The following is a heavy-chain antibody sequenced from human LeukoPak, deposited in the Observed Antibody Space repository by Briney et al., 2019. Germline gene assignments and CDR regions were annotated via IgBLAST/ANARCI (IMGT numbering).Heavy chain of an antibody. CDR3: ARGDWAPFDY. D-gene: IGHD2-21*02. V-gene: IGHV3-7*01. CDR1: GFTFSDYW. Sequence: GGSLRLSYAASGFTFSDYWMNWVRQAPGKGLEGVANIDQDGGGKYYLDSVKGRFTISRDNAKSSLYLQIDSLRAEDTAVYYCARGDWAPFDYWGQGSLLTVSS. CDR2: IDQDGGGK. J-gene: IGHJ4*02.